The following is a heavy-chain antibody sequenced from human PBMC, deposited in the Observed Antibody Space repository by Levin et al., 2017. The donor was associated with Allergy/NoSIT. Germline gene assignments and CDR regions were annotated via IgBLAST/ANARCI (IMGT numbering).Heavy chain of an antibody. CDR1: GFTFSSYA. CDR3: ARKIAAAKVRGGLGLGIPGYFDY. J-gene: IGHJ4*02. V-gene: IGHV3-23*01. CDR2: ISGSGGST. Sequence: GGSLRLSCAASGFTFSSYAMSWVRQAPGKGLEWVSAISGSGGSTYYADSVKGRFTISRDNSKNTLYLQMNSLRAEDTAVYYCARKIAAAKVRGGLGLGIPGYFDYWGQGTLVTVSS. D-gene: IGHD6-13*01.